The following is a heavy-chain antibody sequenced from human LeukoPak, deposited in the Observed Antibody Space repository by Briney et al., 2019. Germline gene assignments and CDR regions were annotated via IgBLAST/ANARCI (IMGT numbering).Heavy chain of an antibody. J-gene: IGHJ4*02. D-gene: IGHD6-19*01. V-gene: IGHV4-38-2*02. CDR1: GYSISSGYY. Sequence: PSETLSLTCTVSGYSISSGYYWGWIRQPPGKGLEWIGNIYHSGSTYYNPSLKSRVTISVDTSKNQFSLKLNSVTAADTAVYYCVREREKQWLFWGQGTLVPVSS. CDR3: VREREKQWLF. CDR2: IYHSGST.